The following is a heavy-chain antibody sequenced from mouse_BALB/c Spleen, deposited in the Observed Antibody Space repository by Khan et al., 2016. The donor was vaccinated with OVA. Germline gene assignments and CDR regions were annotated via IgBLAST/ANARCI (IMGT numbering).Heavy chain of an antibody. CDR1: GFSLTNYS. J-gene: IGHJ3*01. CDR3: ARRGYDYGRGALFAY. V-gene: IGHV2-2*02. D-gene: IGHD2-4*01. Sequence: QVQLKQSGPGLVQPSQSLSITCTVSGFSLTNYSVHWVRQSPGKGLEWLGVIWSAGSTDYNAAFISRLRIRKDNSRSQVFFKMNSLQPNDTARYYCARRGYDYGRGALFAYWGQGTLVTVSA. CDR2: IWSAGST.